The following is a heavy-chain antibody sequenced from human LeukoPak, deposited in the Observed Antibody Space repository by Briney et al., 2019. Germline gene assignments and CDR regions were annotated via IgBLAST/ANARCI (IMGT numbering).Heavy chain of an antibody. J-gene: IGHJ4*02. CDR3: ATVEMATKLSDY. CDR2: IYATGTT. CDR1: DTSINTYY. D-gene: IGHD5-24*01. Sequence: SETLSLTCTVSDTSINTYYWSWIRQPAGKGLEWIGHIYATGTTNYNPSLNSRVTMSIDTSKNQFSLNLRSVTAADTAVYYCATVEMATKLSDYWGQGTLVTVSS. V-gene: IGHV4-4*07.